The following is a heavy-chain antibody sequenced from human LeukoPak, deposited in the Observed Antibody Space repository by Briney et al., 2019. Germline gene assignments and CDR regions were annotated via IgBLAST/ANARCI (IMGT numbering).Heavy chain of an antibody. Sequence: PGRSLRLSCAASGFTFNDFAMHWVRQTPGKGLEWVSGISWNSGSIGYADSVKGRFTISRDNAKNTLYLQMNSLRAEDTAVYYCASVVGATYGWGQGTLVTVSS. CDR3: ASVVGATYG. V-gene: IGHV3-9*01. J-gene: IGHJ4*02. CDR2: ISWNSGSI. D-gene: IGHD1-26*01. CDR1: GFTFNDFA.